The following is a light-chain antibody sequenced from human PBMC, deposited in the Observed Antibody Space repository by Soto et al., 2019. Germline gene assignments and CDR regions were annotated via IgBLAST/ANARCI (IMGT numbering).Light chain of an antibody. CDR2: DAS. V-gene: IGKV1-5*01. CDR3: QQDFNYPLT. J-gene: IGKJ4*01. Sequence: DIQVTQSPSTLSASVGDRVTITCRASQSISSWLAWYQQKPGKAPKLLIYDASSLESGVPSRFSGSGSGTEFTLTISSLQPDDFATYYCQQDFNYPLTFGGGTKVDIK. CDR1: QSISSW.